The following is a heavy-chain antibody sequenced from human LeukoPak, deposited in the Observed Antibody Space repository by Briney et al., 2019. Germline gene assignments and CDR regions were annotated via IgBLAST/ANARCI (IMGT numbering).Heavy chain of an antibody. Sequence: PGGSLRLSCAASGFTVSSNYMSWVRQAPGKGLEWVSVIYSGGRTYYADSVKGRFTISRDNSKNTLYLRMNSLRAEDTAVYYCARVEGSGSYYYSFNYWGQGTLVTVSS. CDR2: IYSGGRT. D-gene: IGHD3-10*01. CDR1: GFTVSSNY. CDR3: ARVEGSGSYYYSFNY. V-gene: IGHV3-66*01. J-gene: IGHJ4*02.